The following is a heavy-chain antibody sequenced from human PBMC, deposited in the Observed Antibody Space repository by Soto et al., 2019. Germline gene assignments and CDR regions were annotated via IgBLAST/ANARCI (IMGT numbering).Heavy chain of an antibody. CDR3: ARDFVPGRMVRGVSALDI. D-gene: IGHD3-10*01. Sequence: QVQLVQSGAEVKKPGASVKVSCKASGYTFISYGISWVRQAPGQGLEWLGWISAYNGNTNYAQKVQGRVTMTTDTSTSTAYMELKSLRSDDTAVYYCARDFVPGRMVRGVSALDIWGQGTMVTVSS. J-gene: IGHJ3*02. CDR2: ISAYNGNT. V-gene: IGHV1-18*04. CDR1: GYTFISYG.